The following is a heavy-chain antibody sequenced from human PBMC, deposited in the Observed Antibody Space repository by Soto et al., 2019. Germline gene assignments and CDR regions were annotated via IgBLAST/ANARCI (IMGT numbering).Heavy chain of an antibody. J-gene: IGHJ4*02. CDR2: IYPGDSDT. CDR1: GYSFTSYW. Sequence: GESLKISCKGSGYSFTSYWIGWVRQMPGKGLEWMGIIYPGDSDTRYSPSFQGQVTISAGKSISTAYLQWSSLKASDTAMYYCARVERDFWSGYYSFDYWGQGTLVTVSS. V-gene: IGHV5-51*01. CDR3: ARVERDFWSGYYSFDY. D-gene: IGHD3-3*01.